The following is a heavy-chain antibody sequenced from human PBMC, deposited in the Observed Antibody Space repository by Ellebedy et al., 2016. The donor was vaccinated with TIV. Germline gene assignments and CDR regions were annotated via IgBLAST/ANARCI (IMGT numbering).Heavy chain of an antibody. Sequence: GESLKISCAVSGFTVSANYMSWVRQAPRKGPEWVSVIYSAGTTYYADSVRGRFTISRDTSTSTVYLQMNSLRAEDTAIYFCARVDRGLAFDYWGQGTLVTVSP. J-gene: IGHJ4*02. CDR3: ARVDRGLAFDY. CDR1: GFTVSANY. V-gene: IGHV3-66*01. D-gene: IGHD3-10*01. CDR2: IYSAGTT.